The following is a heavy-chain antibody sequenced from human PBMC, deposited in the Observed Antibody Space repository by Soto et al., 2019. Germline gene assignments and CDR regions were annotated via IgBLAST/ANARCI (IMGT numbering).Heavy chain of an antibody. J-gene: IGHJ4*02. CDR1: GFSFNSSA. V-gene: IGHV3-23*01. D-gene: IGHD5-12*01. Sequence: EVQLLESGGGLVLPGGSLRLACAASGFSFNSSAMVWVRQAPGKGLEWVSVISARGGSSYFADSVKGRFTISRDNSKNVLSLEMNNLRAEDAAPYFCATGSIEYSASVDHWRQGTVVLVSS. CDR3: ATGSIEYSASVDH. CDR2: ISARGGSS.